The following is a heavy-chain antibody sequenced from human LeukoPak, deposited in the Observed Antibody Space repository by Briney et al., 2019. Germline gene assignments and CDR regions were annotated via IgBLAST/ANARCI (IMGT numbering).Heavy chain of an antibody. J-gene: IGHJ4*02. CDR3: ARDKGTVTSLTTFDY. Sequence: SETLSLTCTVSGGSISSGGYYWSWIRQHPGKGLEWIGYIYYSGSTYYNPPLKSRVTISVDTSKNQFSLKLSSVTAADTAVYYCARDKGTVTSLTTFDYWGQGTLVTVSS. CDR1: GGSISSGGYY. D-gene: IGHD4-17*01. CDR2: IYYSGST. V-gene: IGHV4-31*03.